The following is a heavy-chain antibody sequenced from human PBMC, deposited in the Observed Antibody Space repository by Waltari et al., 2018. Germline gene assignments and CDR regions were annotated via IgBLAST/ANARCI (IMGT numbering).Heavy chain of an antibody. CDR3: APEGGDSSGYYLYYFDY. V-gene: IGHV3-23*01. CDR1: GFTFSRYA. CDR2: ISGSGGRT. J-gene: IGHJ4*02. Sequence: VQLLESGGGLVQPGGSLRLSCAASGFTFSRYAMSWVRQAPGKGLEGVSDISGSGGRTYYADSVKGQFTISRDNSKNTLYLQMNSLRAEETAVYYCAPEGGDSSGYYLYYFDYWGKGTLVTVSS. D-gene: IGHD3-22*01.